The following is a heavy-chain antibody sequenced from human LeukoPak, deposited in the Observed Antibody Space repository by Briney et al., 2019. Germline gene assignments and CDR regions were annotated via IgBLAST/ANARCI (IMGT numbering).Heavy chain of an antibody. J-gene: IGHJ4*02. CDR3: ARDIAARPIID. V-gene: IGHV4-39*07. D-gene: IGHD6-6*01. CDR1: GGSISNYY. Sequence: SETLSLTCSVSGGSISNYYWTWIRLPPGKGLEWIGSIYYSGSTYYNPSLKSRVTISVDTSKNQFSLKLSSVTAADTAVYYCARDIAARPIIDWGQGTLVTVSS. CDR2: IYYSGST.